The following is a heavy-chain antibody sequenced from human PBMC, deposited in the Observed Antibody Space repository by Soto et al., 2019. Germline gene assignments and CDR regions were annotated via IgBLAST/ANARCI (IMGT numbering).Heavy chain of an antibody. Sequence: GGSLRLSCAASGFTFSSYAMHWVRQAPGKGLEWVAVISYDGSNKYYADSVKGRFTISRDNSKNTLYLQMNSLRAEDTAVYYCARQAGSHNYYFDYWGQGTQVTVSS. D-gene: IGHD3-10*01. V-gene: IGHV3-30-3*01. CDR3: ARQAGSHNYYFDY. CDR1: GFTFSSYA. J-gene: IGHJ4*02. CDR2: ISYDGSNK.